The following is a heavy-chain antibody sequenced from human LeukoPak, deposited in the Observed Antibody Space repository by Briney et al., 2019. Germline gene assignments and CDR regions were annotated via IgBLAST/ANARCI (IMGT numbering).Heavy chain of an antibody. D-gene: IGHD1-26*01. CDR3: GGGGYLLAY. CDR1: GFTFGTDW. J-gene: IGHJ4*02. V-gene: IGHV3-74*01. CDR2: INSDGSSI. Sequence: PGGALRLSCAASGFTFGTDWMNWVRQAPGKGLVWVSRINSDGSSISYADSVKGRFTISRDNAKNTLYLQMNRLRAEDTAVYYCGGGGYLLAYWGQGTLVTVSS.